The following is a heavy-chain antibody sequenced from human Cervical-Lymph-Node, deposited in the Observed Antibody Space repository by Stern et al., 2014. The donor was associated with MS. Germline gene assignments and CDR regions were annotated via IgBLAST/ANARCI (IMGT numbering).Heavy chain of an antibody. Sequence: EVQLVASGGGVIQPGGSLRLSCTASGFTVSRAYMTWVRPAPGQGLELVSLITNVGSTFYTDAVKGRFTISRDDSKNTVYLHMTSLRAEDTAMYYCARDTSSPERSDWWGQGTLVTVSS. CDR3: ARDTSSPERSDW. CDR1: GFTVSRAY. V-gene: IGHV3-53*01. D-gene: IGHD1-1*01. J-gene: IGHJ4*02. CDR2: ITNVGST.